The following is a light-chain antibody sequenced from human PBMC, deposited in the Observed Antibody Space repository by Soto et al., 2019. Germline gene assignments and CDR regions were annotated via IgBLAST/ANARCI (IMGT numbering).Light chain of an antibody. CDR1: QSVSSN. V-gene: IGKV3-15*01. J-gene: IGKJ1*01. CDR3: QQYNNWPPWT. CDR2: GAS. Sequence: EIVMTQSPATLSLSPGERATLSCRASQSVSSNLAWYQQKPGQAPRLLIYGASTRATSIPARFIGSGSGTEFTLTISSLQSEDFAVYYCQQYNNWPPWTFGQGTKVEIK.